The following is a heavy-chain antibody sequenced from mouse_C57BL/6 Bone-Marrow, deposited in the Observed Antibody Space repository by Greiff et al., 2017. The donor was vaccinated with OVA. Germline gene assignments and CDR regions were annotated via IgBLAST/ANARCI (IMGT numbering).Heavy chain of an antibody. CDR1: GYSFPGYY. V-gene: IGHV1-42*01. Sequence: VQLQPSGPELVKPGASVKISCKASGYSFPGYYMNWVKQSPEKSLEWIGEINPSTGGTTYNQKFKAKATLTVDKSSSTAYMQLKSLTSEDSAVYYCARVVKDFDYWGKGTTLTVSS. CDR3: ARVVKDFDY. D-gene: IGHD1-1*02. CDR2: INPSTGGT. J-gene: IGHJ2*01.